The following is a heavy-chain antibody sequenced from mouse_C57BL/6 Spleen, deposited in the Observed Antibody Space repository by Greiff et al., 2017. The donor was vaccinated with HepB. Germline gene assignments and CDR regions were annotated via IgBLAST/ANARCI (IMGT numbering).Heavy chain of an antibody. CDR1: GYTFTDHT. D-gene: IGHD4-1*01. Sequence: VQVVESDAELVKPGASVKISCKVSGYTFTDHTIHWMKQRPEQGLEWIGYIYPRDGSTKYNEKFKGKATLTADKSSSTAYMQLNSLTSEDSAVYFCAREGYWDTSFDYWGQGTTLTVSS. CDR3: AREGYWDTSFDY. CDR2: IYPRDGST. V-gene: IGHV1-78*01. J-gene: IGHJ2*01.